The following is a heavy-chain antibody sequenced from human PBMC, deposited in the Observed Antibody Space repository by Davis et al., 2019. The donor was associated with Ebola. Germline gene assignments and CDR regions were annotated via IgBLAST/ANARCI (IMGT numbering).Heavy chain of an antibody. V-gene: IGHV3-48*02. Sequence: PGGSLRLSCAASGFAFTRHSMNWVRQAPGKGLEWIAFISSGGDDRYYADSVRGRFTVSRDNAKYSLFLQLNSLRDEDTAQYYCASDAEDGSGNWFFDFRGRGALVTVSS. D-gene: IGHD5-24*01. CDR2: ISSGGDDR. CDR3: ASDAEDGSGNWFFDF. J-gene: IGHJ2*01. CDR1: GFAFTRHS.